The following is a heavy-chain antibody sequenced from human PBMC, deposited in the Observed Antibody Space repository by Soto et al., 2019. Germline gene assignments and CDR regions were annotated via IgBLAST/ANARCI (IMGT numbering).Heavy chain of an antibody. J-gene: IGHJ4*02. Sequence: QVQLVQSGAEVKKPGASVTVSCKASGYTFTSYDINWVRQATGQGLEWMGWMNPNSGNTGYAQKFQGRVTMTRNTAISTAYMELSSLRSEDTAVYDCARGITIFGVVPGWGQGTLVTVSS. CDR3: ARGITIFGVVPG. V-gene: IGHV1-8*01. CDR1: GYTFTSYD. CDR2: MNPNSGNT. D-gene: IGHD3-3*01.